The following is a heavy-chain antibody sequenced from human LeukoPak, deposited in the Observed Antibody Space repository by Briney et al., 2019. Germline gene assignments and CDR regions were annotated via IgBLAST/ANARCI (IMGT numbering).Heavy chain of an antibody. J-gene: IGHJ3*02. D-gene: IGHD3-22*01. CDR3: AGYYDSSGYHEGGAFDI. V-gene: IGHV3-30*02. Sequence: GGSLRLSCAASGFTFSSYGMHWVRQAPGKGLEWVAFIRYDGSNKYYADSVKGRFTISRDNSKNTLYLQMNSLRAEDMALYYCAGYYDSSGYHEGGAFDIWGQGTMVTVSS. CDR1: GFTFSSYG. CDR2: IRYDGSNK.